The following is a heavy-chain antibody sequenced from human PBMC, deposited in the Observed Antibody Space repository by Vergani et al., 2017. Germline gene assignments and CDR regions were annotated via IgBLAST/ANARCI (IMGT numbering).Heavy chain of an antibody. CDR2: TWYDGNNK. CDR3: ARDLRLHYNRFDP. J-gene: IGHJ5*02. Sequence: QVQLVESGGGVVQPGRSLRLSCAASGFTFNQYGMHWVRQAPGKGLEWVAVTWYDGNNKQYADSVKVRFTISRDNSKSTMYLQMNSLRDEDTGVYYCARDLRLHYNRFDPWGQGTLVTVSS. D-gene: IGHD1-14*01. V-gene: IGHV3-33*01. CDR1: GFTFNQYG.